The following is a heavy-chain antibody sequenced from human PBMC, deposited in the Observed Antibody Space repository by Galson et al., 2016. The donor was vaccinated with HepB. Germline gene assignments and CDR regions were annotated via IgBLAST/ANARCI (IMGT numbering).Heavy chain of an antibody. CDR3: ARQGTSRLDSAFDI. Sequence: QSGADVTKPGESLKISCKGSGSSFTSYWIVWVRQKPGKGLEWMGITYPGDSHSRYSPSFQGHVTMSADKSISTAYLQWSSLKASDTAMYYCARQGTSRLDSAFDIWGQGTVVSVSS. J-gene: IGHJ3*02. D-gene: IGHD1-7*01. CDR1: GSSFTSYW. V-gene: IGHV5-51*01. CDR2: TYPGDSHS.